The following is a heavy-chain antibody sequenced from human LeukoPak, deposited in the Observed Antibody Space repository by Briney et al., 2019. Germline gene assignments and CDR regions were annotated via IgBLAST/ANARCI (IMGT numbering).Heavy chain of an antibody. CDR1: GYAFTGYY. CDR2: INPNSGGT. Sequence: ASVKVSCKASGYAFTGYYMHWVRQAPGQGLEWMGWINPNSGGTNYAQKFQGRVTMTRDTSISTAYMELSRLRSDDTAVYYCARMREKGGWFGDSWGQGTLVTVSS. J-gene: IGHJ4*02. CDR3: ARMREKGGWFGDS. V-gene: IGHV1-2*02. D-gene: IGHD3-10*01.